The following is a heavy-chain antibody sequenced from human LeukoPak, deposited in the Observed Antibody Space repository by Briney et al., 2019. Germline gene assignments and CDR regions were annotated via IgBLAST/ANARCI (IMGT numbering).Heavy chain of an antibody. J-gene: IGHJ4*02. CDR3: AKRKTYYFDY. V-gene: IGHV3-48*03. Sequence: WVSYISSSGSTIYYAASVKGRFTISRDNAKNSLYLQMNSLRAEDTAVYYCAKRKTYYFDYWGQGTLVTVSS. CDR2: ISSSGSTI.